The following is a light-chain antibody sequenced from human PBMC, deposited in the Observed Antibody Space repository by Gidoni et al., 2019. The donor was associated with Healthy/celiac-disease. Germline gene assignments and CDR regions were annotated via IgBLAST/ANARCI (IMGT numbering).Light chain of an antibody. V-gene: IGKV3-20*01. Sequence: EIVLTQSPGTLSLSPGERATLSCRASQSVSSSYVAWYQQKPGQAPRLLIYGASSRATGIPDRFSGSGSGTDFTLTISRLETEDFAVYYCQQYGSSPPFTFGPGTKVDIK. CDR2: GAS. CDR1: QSVSSSY. CDR3: QQYGSSPPFT. J-gene: IGKJ3*01.